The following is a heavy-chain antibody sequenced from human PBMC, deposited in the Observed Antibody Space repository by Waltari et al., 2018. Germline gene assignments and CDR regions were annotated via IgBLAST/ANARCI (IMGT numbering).Heavy chain of an antibody. V-gene: IGHV3-21*01. J-gene: IGHJ6*02. Sequence: EVKLVESGGGLVTPGGSLRLSCAASGFTCISYSLNCLRQAPGKGLEWVSAINEVSSHLYYAGSMKGRLTISRDNAKSSLFLQMDNLRVEDTAVYYCARDISPQAQQRNNGMDVWGQGTTVTVSS. D-gene: IGHD2-8*01. CDR2: INEVSSHL. CDR1: GFTCISYS. CDR3: ARDISPQAQQRNNGMDV.